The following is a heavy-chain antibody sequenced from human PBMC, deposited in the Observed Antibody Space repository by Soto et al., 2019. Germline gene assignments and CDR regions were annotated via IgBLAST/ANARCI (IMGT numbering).Heavy chain of an antibody. J-gene: IGHJ4*02. Sequence: EVQLVASGGGLVQPGGSLRLSCVASGFALSNYWINWVRQAPGKGLEWVANIKQDGSERNYVDSVKGRFTISRDNARNSLYLQMNSLRAEDTAAYNCATETSTWGCWGQGTLVTVSS. CDR2: IKQDGSER. CDR3: ATETSTWGC. D-gene: IGHD7-27*01. CDR1: GFALSNYW. V-gene: IGHV3-7*05.